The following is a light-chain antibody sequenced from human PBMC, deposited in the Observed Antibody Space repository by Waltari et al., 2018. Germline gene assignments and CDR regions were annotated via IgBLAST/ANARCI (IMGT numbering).Light chain of an antibody. CDR2: AAS. V-gene: IGKV1-17*01. CDR1: QGISSY. CDR3: LQYNSYPPT. J-gene: IGKJ1*01. Sequence: DIQMTQSPSSLSASVGDTVTITCRASQGISSYLNWFQQKPGKAPKLLIYAASNLESGFPSRFSGRGSGTEFTLTISSLQPEDFAAYYCLQYNSYPPTFGQGTKVEIK.